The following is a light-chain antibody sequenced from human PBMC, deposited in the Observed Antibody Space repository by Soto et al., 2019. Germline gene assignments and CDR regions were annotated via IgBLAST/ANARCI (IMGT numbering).Light chain of an antibody. CDR3: AAWDDSLSAPYV. V-gene: IGLV1-47*01. J-gene: IGLJ1*01. CDR2: RNN. CDR1: SSNIGSNY. Sequence: QSVLTQPPSASGTPGQRVTISCSGSSSNIGSNYVYWYQQLPGTAPKLLIYRNNQRPSGVPDRFSGSKSGTSASLAISGLRSEDEADYYCAAWDDSLSAPYVFGTGTKVPVL.